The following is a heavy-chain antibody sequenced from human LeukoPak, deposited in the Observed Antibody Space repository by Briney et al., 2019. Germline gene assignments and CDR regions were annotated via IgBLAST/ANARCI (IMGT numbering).Heavy chain of an antibody. J-gene: IGHJ4*02. Sequence: SETLSPTCTVSGASMTFTHYYWVWVRQPPGKGLEWIGTINYYGSTYYNPSLKSRVTISVDTSKNQFSLKLSSVTAADTAVYYCARESARAFDYWGQGTLVTVSS. D-gene: IGHD6-6*01. CDR1: GASMTFTHYY. CDR2: INYYGST. V-gene: IGHV4-39*07. CDR3: ARESARAFDY.